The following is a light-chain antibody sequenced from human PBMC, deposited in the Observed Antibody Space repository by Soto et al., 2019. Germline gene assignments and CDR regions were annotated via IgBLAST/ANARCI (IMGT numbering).Light chain of an antibody. J-gene: IGKJ4*01. Sequence: AIRMTQSPSSFSASTGDRVTITCRASQGISSYLAWYQQKPGKAPKVLIYAASTLQSGVPSRFSGSGSGTDFTLTISSLQSEDFATYYCQQYYSYPVTFGGGTKVEIK. V-gene: IGKV1-8*01. CDR1: QGISSY. CDR3: QQYYSYPVT. CDR2: AAS.